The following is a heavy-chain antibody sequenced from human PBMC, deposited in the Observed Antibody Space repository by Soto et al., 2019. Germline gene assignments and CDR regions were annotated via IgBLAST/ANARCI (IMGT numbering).Heavy chain of an antibody. CDR3: ARANFMITFGGVIVYYGMDV. D-gene: IGHD3-16*02. Sequence: GASVKVSCKXSGYTFTSYGISWVRQAPGQGLEWMGWISAYNGNTNYAQKLQGRVTMTTDTSTSTAYMELRSLRSDDTAVYYCARANFMITFGGVIVYYGMDVWGQGTTVTVSS. CDR2: ISAYNGNT. V-gene: IGHV1-18*01. CDR1: GYTFTSYG. J-gene: IGHJ6*02.